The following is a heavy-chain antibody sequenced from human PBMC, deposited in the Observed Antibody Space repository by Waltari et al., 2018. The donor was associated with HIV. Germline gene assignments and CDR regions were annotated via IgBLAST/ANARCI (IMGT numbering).Heavy chain of an antibody. Sequence: EVQLVESGGGLVQPGGSLRLSCAASGFTFSSYWMHWVRQVPGKGLVWVSRINSDGSSTTSADSVKGRSTSSRDNAKSTLYLQMNSLRDEDTAVYYCARTFTVATISPLLHWGQGTLVTVSS. CDR3: ARTFTVATISPLLH. CDR2: INSDGSST. V-gene: IGHV3-74*01. J-gene: IGHJ4*02. D-gene: IGHD5-12*01. CDR1: GFTFSSYW.